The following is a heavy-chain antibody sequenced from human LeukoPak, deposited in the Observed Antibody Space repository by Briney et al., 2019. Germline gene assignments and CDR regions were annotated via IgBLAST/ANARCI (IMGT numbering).Heavy chain of an antibody. J-gene: IGHJ4*02. CDR1: GFTFSSHL. CDR2: INIDERIT. Sequence: GGSLRLSCAASGFTFSSHLMHWVRQAPGKGLVWVSYINIDERITGYADSVKGRFTISRDNAKNTLYLQMNSLRAEDTAIYYCFREGGDWGQGTLVTVSS. CDR3: FREGGD. D-gene: IGHD3-10*01. V-gene: IGHV3-74*01.